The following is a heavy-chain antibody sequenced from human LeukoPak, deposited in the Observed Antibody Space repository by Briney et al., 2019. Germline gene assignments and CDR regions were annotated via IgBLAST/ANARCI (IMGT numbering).Heavy chain of an antibody. V-gene: IGHV1-2*04. Sequence: ASVKVSCKASGYTFTGYYMHWVRQAPGQGLEWMGWINPNSGGTNCAQKFQGWVTMTRDTSISTAYMELSRLRSDDTAVYYCATLSTVSKHFDYWGQGTLVTVSS. CDR2: INPNSGGT. J-gene: IGHJ4*02. CDR1: GYTFTGYY. D-gene: IGHD4-11*01. CDR3: ATLSTVSKHFDY.